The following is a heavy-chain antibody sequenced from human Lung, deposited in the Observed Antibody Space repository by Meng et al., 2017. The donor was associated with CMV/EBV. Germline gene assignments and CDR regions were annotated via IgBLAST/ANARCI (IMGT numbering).Heavy chain of an antibody. V-gene: IGHV3-30*02. D-gene: IGHD5-12*01. Sequence: GGSLRLSCIASGFTFNTYGMHWVRQAPGKGLEWVAFIRSDGHQTYYADSVKGRFAVSRDNSKNTLYLRMTSLRAGDTAVYFCAKDLVDYYFDSWGQGTVVTVSS. CDR3: AKDLVDYYFDS. CDR1: GFTFNTYG. CDR2: IRSDGHQT. J-gene: IGHJ4*02.